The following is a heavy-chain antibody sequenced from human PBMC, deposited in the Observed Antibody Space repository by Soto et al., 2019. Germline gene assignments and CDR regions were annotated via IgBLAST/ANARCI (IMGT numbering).Heavy chain of an antibody. CDR3: ASSDIVVVVAATGDAFDI. CDR2: IIPILGIA. Sequence: VKVSCKASGGTFSSYTISWVRQAPGQGLEWMGRIIPILGIANYAQKFQGRVTITADKSTSTAYMELSSLRSEDTAVYYCASSDIVVVVAATGDAFDIWGQGTMVTVSS. D-gene: IGHD2-15*01. J-gene: IGHJ3*02. CDR1: GGTFSSYT. V-gene: IGHV1-69*02.